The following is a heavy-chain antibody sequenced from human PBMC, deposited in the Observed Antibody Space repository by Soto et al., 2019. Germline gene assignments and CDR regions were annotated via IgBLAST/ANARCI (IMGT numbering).Heavy chain of an antibody. CDR3: ARDRVSAFFDY. CDR1: GFTFSDYY. J-gene: IGHJ4*02. Sequence: QVQLVESGGGVVKPGGTLRLSCVASGFTFSDYYMNWIRQTPGKGLEWLSYISSTSTYTDYADSVKGRFTISRDNAKNSVYLQMDSLRADDTAIYYCARDRVSAFFDYWGQGTLVTVSS. V-gene: IGHV3-11*06. CDR2: ISSTSTYT.